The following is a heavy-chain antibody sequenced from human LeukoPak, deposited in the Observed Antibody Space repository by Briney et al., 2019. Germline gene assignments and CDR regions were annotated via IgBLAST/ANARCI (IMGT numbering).Heavy chain of an antibody. CDR3: ARVNPVYYDYVWGSYRPEPPDY. J-gene: IGHJ4*02. CDR2: ISSSSSYI. V-gene: IGHV3-21*01. D-gene: IGHD3-16*02. Sequence: PGRSLRLSCAASGFTFSSYGMNWVRQAPGKGMEWVSSISSSSSYIYYADSVKGRFTISRDNAKNSLYLQMNSLRAEDTAVYYCARVNPVYYDYVWGSYRPEPPDYWGQGTLVTVSS. CDR1: GFTFSSYG.